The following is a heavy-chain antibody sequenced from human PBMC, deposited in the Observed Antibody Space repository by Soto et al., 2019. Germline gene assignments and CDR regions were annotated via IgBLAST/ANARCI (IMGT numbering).Heavy chain of an antibody. CDR3: AKELYYYDFRLDDS. J-gene: IGHJ5*02. Sequence: EHLVESGGGVVQPGRSLRLSCTGSGFTFSSYAMHWVRLAPGKGREWVAVVSYDGSIENYADSVRGRFTISRDNSKNTVFLQMNSLRVEDTAVYYCAKELYYYDFRLDDSWGQGTLVTVSS. D-gene: IGHD3-16*01. CDR1: GFTFSSYA. V-gene: IGHV3-30*04. CDR2: VSYDGSIE.